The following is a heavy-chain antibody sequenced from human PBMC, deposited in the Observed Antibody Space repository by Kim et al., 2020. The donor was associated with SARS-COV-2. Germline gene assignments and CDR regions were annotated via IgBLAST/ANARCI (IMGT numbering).Heavy chain of an antibody. Sequence: TYSHPAPTSRLTISVDTSKNQFSLKLSSVTAADTAVYYCAQYSSSWYVGYWGQGTLVTVSS. CDR3: AQYSSSWYVGY. CDR2: T. J-gene: IGHJ4*02. D-gene: IGHD6-13*01. V-gene: IGHV4-39*01.